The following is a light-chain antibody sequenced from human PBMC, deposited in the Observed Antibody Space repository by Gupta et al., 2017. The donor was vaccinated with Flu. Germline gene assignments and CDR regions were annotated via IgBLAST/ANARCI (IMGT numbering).Light chain of an antibody. Sequence: DIQMTQSPSSLSASVGDRVTITCRASQSISSYLNWYQQKPGKAPKLLIYAASSWQSGVPSRFSGSGSGKDFTLTISSRQPEDFATYYCQQSDSNPTWTFGQGTKVEIK. J-gene: IGKJ1*01. CDR1: QSISSY. V-gene: IGKV1-39*01. CDR3: QQSDSNPTWT. CDR2: AAS.